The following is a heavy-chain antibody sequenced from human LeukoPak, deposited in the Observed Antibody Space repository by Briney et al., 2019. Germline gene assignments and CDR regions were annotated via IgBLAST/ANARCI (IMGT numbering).Heavy chain of an antibody. Sequence: GASVKVSCKASGYTFTGYYMHWVRQAPGQGLEWMGWINPNSGGTNYAQKFQGRVTMTRDTSISTAYMELSRLRSDDTAVYYCATDSSGYNSVGDYWGQGTLVTVSS. CDR2: INPNSGGT. J-gene: IGHJ4*02. V-gene: IGHV1-2*02. CDR3: ATDSSGYNSVGDY. D-gene: IGHD3-22*01. CDR1: GYTFTGYY.